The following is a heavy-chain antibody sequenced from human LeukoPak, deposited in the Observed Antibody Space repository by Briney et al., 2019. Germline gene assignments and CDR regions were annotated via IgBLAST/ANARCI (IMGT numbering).Heavy chain of an antibody. CDR1: GFTVSSNY. D-gene: IGHD3-22*01. Sequence: GGSLRLSCAASGFTVSSNYMSWVRQAPGKGLEWVSVIYSGGSTYYADSVKGRFTISRDNSKNTLYLQMNSLRAEDTAVYYCARVQDGSGLNWFDPWGQGTLVTVSS. J-gene: IGHJ5*02. CDR2: IYSGGST. CDR3: ARVQDGSGLNWFDP. V-gene: IGHV3-53*01.